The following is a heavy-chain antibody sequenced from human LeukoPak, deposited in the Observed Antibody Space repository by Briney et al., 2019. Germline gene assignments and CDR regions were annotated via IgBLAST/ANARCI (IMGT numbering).Heavy chain of an antibody. CDR2: ISGSGGST. Sequence: GGSLRLSCAASGFTFSSYAMSWVRQAPGKGLEWVSAISGSGGSTYYADSVKGRFTISRDNSKNTLYQQMNSLRAEDTAVYYCAKCVMEGNWFDPWGQGTLVTVSS. CDR1: GFTFSSYA. CDR3: AKCVMEGNWFDP. J-gene: IGHJ5*02. V-gene: IGHV3-23*01. D-gene: IGHD2-8*01.